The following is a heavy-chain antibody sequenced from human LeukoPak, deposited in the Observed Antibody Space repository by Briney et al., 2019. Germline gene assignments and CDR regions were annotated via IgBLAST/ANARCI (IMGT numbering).Heavy chain of an antibody. Sequence: SQTLSLTCILTSGFISGSSYSWGRIRQPPGKGLEWIGSIYYSGRTYYNPSLKSRVTISVDTSKKQFSLKLSSVTAADTAAYYCATFQNNWLDPWGQGTLVTVSS. CDR2: IYYSGRT. CDR3: ATFQNNWLDP. V-gene: IGHV4-39*01. J-gene: IGHJ5*02. CDR1: SGFISGSSYS. D-gene: IGHD2-21*01.